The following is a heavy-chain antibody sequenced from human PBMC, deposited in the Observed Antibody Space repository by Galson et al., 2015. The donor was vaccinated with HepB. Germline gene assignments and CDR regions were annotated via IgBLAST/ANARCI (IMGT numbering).Heavy chain of an antibody. CDR3: AREWFGELLSSNYYYGMDV. D-gene: IGHD3-10*01. V-gene: IGHV1-2*04. Sequence: SVKVSCKASGYTFTGYYMHWVRQAPGQGLEWMGWINPNSGGTNYAQKFQGWVTMTRDTSISTAYMELSRLRSDDTAVYYCAREWFGELLSSNYYYGMDVWGQGTTVTVSS. CDR2: INPNSGGT. CDR1: GYTFTGYY. J-gene: IGHJ6*02.